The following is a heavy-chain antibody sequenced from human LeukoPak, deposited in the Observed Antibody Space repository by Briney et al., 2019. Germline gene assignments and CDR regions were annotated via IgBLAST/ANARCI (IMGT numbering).Heavy chain of an antibody. D-gene: IGHD3-3*01. CDR2: IYHSGST. CDR3: AREIWSGYYTEN. Sequence: SSETLSLTCIVSGYSIRSGYYWGWIRQPPGKGLEWIGGIYHSGSTYYNPSLKSRVTISVDTSKNQFSLTLSSVTAADTAVYYCAREIWSGYYTENWGQGTLVTVSS. J-gene: IGHJ4*02. CDR1: GYSIRSGYY. V-gene: IGHV4-38-2*02.